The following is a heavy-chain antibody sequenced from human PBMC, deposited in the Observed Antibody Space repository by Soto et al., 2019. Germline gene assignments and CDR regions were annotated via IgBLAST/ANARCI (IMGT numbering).Heavy chain of an antibody. Sequence: SETLSLTCAVSGGSISSGGYSWSWIRQPPGKGLEWIGYIYHSGSTYYNPSLKSRVTISVDRSKNQFSLKLSSVTAADTAVYYCARRRDGSYGLNWFDPWGQGTLVTVSS. CDR2: IYHSGST. CDR3: ARRRDGSYGLNWFDP. D-gene: IGHD1-26*01. J-gene: IGHJ5*02. V-gene: IGHV4-30-2*01. CDR1: GGSISSGGYS.